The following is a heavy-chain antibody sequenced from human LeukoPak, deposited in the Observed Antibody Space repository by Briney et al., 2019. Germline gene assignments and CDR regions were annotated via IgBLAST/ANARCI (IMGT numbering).Heavy chain of an antibody. CDR2: INTNGGTA. CDR3: ARVARPTTNPNYFDY. Sequence: AGGSLRLSCAASGFTFSSYSMHWVRQAPGKGLGYVAAINTNGGTAYYANSVKGRFTVSRDNSKSTLSLQMGSLRAEDMAVYYCARVARPTTNPNYFDYWGRGTLVTVSS. D-gene: IGHD4-17*01. J-gene: IGHJ4*02. CDR1: GFTFSSYS. V-gene: IGHV3-64*01.